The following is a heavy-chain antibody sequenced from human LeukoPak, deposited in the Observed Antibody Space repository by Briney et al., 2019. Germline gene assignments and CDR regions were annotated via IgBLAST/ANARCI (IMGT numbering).Heavy chain of an antibody. CDR1: GGSISNYC. V-gene: IGHV4-59*01. J-gene: IGHJ4*02. Sequence: PSETLSLTCTVSGGSISNYCWSWFRQPPGKGLEWIGYIYYSGSTNYNPSLKSRVSISVDTSKNQFSLKLSSVTAADTAVYYCAAMIGYFDYWGQGTLVTVSS. CDR3: AAMIGYFDY. CDR2: IYYSGST. D-gene: IGHD3-22*01.